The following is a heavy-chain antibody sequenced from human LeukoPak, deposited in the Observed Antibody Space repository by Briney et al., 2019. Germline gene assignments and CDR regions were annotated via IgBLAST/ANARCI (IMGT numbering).Heavy chain of an antibody. CDR1: GYTFTGYY. CDR3: ARDSLEWLSFDY. Sequence: ASVKVSCKASGYTFTGYYMHWVRQAPGQGLEWMGRINPNSGGTNYAQKFQGRVTMTRDTSISTAYMELSRLRSDDTAVYYCARDSLEWLSFDYWGHGTLVTVSS. D-gene: IGHD3-3*01. J-gene: IGHJ4*01. CDR2: INPNSGGT. V-gene: IGHV1-2*06.